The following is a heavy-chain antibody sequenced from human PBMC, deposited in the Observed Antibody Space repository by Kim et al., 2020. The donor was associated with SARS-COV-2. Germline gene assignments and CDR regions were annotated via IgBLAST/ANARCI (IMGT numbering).Heavy chain of an antibody. D-gene: IGHD1-26*01. Sequence: ADSVKGRFTISRDNSKNTLYLQMNSLRAEATAVYYCANSGSYYSFNWFDPWGQGTLVTVSS. J-gene: IGHJ5*02. CDR3: ANSGSYYSFNWFDP. V-gene: IGHV3-23*01.